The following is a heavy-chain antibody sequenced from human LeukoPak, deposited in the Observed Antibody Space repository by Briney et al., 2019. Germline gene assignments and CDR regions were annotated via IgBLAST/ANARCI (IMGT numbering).Heavy chain of an antibody. CDR1: GGSFSGFF. CDR2: INHSGST. D-gene: IGHD6-19*01. V-gene: IGHV4-34*01. Sequence: SETLSLTCAVYGGSFSGFFWTWIRQPPGKGLEWIGEINHSGSTNYNPSLKSRVTITADTSKNQFSLKLSSVTAADTAVYYCARLKGYSSGWYPSYYFDYWGQGTLVTVSS. J-gene: IGHJ4*02. CDR3: ARLKGYSSGWYPSYYFDY.